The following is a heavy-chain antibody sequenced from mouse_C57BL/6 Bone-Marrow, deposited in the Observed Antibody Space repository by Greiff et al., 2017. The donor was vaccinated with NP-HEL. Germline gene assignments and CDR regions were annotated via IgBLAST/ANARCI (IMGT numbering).Heavy chain of an antibody. CDR2: ISYDGSN. D-gene: IGHD2-14*01. CDR3: ARGGYATPTMDY. J-gene: IGHJ4*01. V-gene: IGHV3-6*01. Sequence: EVHLVESGPGLVKPSQSLSLTCSVTGYSITSGYYWHWIRQFPGNKLEWMGYISYDGSNNYHPSLKNRISITRDTSKNQFFLKLNSVTTEDTATYYCARGGYATPTMDYWGQGTSVTVSS. CDR1: GYSITSGYY.